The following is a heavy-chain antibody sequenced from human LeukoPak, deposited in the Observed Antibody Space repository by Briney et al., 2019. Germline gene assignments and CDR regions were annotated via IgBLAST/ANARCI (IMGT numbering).Heavy chain of an antibody. CDR2: ISYDGSNK. Sequence: GGSLRLSCAASGFTFSNYAMHWVRQAPGKGLEWVAVISYDGSNKYYADSVKGRFTISRDNAKNSVFLQMSSLRDEDTAVYYCARDRPNILGLDPWGQGTLVTVSS. D-gene: IGHD2/OR15-2a*01. V-gene: IGHV3-30-3*01. CDR3: ARDRPNILGLDP. CDR1: GFTFSNYA. J-gene: IGHJ5*02.